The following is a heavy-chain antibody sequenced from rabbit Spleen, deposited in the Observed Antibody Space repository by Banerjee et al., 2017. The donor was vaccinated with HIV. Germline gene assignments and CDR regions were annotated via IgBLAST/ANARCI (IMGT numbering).Heavy chain of an antibody. CDR1: GFSFSSSYW. Sequence: QEQLVESGRGLVKPEGSLTLTCKASGFSFSSSYWICWVRQAPGKGLEWIACIYTGSSVSTYYASWAKGRFTISKTSSTTVTLQMTSLTAADTATYFCARDGAGGSYFALWGPGTLVTVS. D-gene: IGHD8-1*01. V-gene: IGHV1S45*01. CDR2: IYTGSSVST. CDR3: ARDGAGGSYFAL. J-gene: IGHJ4*01.